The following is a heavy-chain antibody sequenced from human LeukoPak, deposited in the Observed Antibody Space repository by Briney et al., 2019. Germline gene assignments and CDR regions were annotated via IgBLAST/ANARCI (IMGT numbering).Heavy chain of an antibody. D-gene: IGHD6-19*01. Sequence: ASGTLSLTCAVSGDSISSSNWWTWVRQPPGKGLEWIGENYPSGSTNYNPSLKSRVTISVDTSKNQFSLKLSSVTAADTAVYYCARLHPGIAVADPVDYWGQGTLVTVSS. J-gene: IGHJ4*02. V-gene: IGHV4-4*02. CDR2: NYPSGST. CDR3: ARLHPGIAVADPVDY. CDR1: GDSISSSNW.